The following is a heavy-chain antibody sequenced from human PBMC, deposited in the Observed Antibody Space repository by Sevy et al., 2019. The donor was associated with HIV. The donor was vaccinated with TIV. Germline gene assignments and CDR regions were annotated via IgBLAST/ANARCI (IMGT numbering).Heavy chain of an antibody. CDR1: GFSFSSYA. V-gene: IGHV3-23*01. Sequence: GGSLRLSCAASGFSFSSYAMSWVRQTPGKGLQWVSVISGSGGSTYYADSVKGRFTISRDNSKNTLYLQMNSLRVEDTALYYCVRGRDYGNFDYWGQGTLVTVSS. CDR2: ISGSGGST. J-gene: IGHJ4*02. CDR3: VRGRDYGNFDY. D-gene: IGHD4-17*01.